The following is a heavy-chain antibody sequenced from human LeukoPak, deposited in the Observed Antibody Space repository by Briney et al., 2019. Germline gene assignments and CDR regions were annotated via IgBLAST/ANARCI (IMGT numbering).Heavy chain of an antibody. CDR2: IYYSGST. D-gene: IGHD1-1*01. J-gene: IGHJ6*03. Sequence: SETLPLTCTVSGGSISSYYWSWIRQPPGKGLEWIGYIYYSGSTNYNPSLKSRVTISVDTSKNQFSLKLSSVSAADTAVYYCARSVGGTYYYYYYMDVWGKGTTVTVSS. V-gene: IGHV4-59*08. CDR3: ARSVGGTYYYYYYMDV. CDR1: GGSISSYY.